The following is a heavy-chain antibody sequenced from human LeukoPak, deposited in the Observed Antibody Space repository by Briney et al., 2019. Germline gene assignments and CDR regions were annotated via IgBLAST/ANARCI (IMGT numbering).Heavy chain of an antibody. V-gene: IGHV3-48*03. CDR2: ISTSGSSI. CDR3: ARDLNYEQFDP. J-gene: IGHJ5*02. Sequence: PGGSLRLSRAASGFTFSSYEMNWVRQAPGKGLEWVSYISTSGSSIYYADSVKGRFTISRDNPKNSLYLQMNSLRAEDTAVYYCARDLNYEQFDPWGQGTLVTVSS. D-gene: IGHD3-3*01. CDR1: GFTFSSYE.